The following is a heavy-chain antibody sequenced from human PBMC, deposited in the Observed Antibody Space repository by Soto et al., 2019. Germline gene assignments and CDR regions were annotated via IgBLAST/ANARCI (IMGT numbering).Heavy chain of an antibody. J-gene: IGHJ4*02. V-gene: IGHV4-59*01. Sequence: SETLSLTCTVSGGAMIAYYWNWMRQPPGKGLQWIGYTYYSGSTTYNPSLKSRVTISVDSSKNQFSLKLDSVTPADTAVYYCARVRGTAGKRYFDYWGPGTLVTVSS. CDR1: GGAMIAYY. CDR2: TYYSGST. D-gene: IGHD6-13*01. CDR3: ARVRGTAGKRYFDY.